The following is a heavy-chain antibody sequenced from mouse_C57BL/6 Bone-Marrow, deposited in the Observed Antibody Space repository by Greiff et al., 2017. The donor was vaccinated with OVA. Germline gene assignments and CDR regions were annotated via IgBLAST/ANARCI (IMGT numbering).Heavy chain of an antibody. J-gene: IGHJ4*01. V-gene: IGHV1-74*01. Sequence: QVQLKQPGAELVKPGASVKVSCKASGYTFTSYWMHWVKQRPGQGLEWIGRIHPSDSDTNYNQKFKGKATLTVDKSSSTAYMQLSSLTSEDSAVYYCAIGSSGTYAMDYWGQGTSVTVSS. CDR1: GYTFTSYW. CDR3: AIGSSGTYAMDY. CDR2: IHPSDSDT. D-gene: IGHD3-2*02.